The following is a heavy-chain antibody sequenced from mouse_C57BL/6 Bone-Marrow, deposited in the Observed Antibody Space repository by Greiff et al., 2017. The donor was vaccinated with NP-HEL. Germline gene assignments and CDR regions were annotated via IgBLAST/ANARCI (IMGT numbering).Heavy chain of an antibody. Sequence: VMLVESGAELVKPGASVKLSCKASGYTFTEYTIHWVKQRSGQGLEWIGWFYPGSGSIKYNEKFKDKATLTADKPSSTVYMELSRLTSEDSAVYFCARHGIYYGNQKDYFDYWGQGTTLTVSS. V-gene: IGHV1-62-2*01. D-gene: IGHD2-1*01. J-gene: IGHJ2*01. CDR1: GYTFTEYT. CDR2: FYPGSGSI. CDR3: ARHGIYYGNQKDYFDY.